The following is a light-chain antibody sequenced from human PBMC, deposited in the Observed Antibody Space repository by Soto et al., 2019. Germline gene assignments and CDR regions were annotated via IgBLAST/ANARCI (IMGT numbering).Light chain of an antibody. Sequence: QSALTQPPSASGSPGQSVTISCTGTSSDVDNYDYVSWYQQYPGKAPKLIIYEVIRRPSGVPDRFSGSKSGNTASLTVSGLRPEDEADYYCSSYADRNYVFGTGTKVTVL. CDR1: SSDVDNYDY. V-gene: IGLV2-8*01. CDR3: SSYADRNYV. CDR2: EVI. J-gene: IGLJ1*01.